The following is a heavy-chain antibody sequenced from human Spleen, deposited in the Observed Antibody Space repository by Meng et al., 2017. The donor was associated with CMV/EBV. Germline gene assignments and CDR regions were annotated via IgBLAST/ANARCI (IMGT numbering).Heavy chain of an antibody. CDR2: ISSTSFYI. CDR3: ARDDSGGYSQGHYYVMDV. CDR1: GFTFSSYE. Sequence: GESLKISCAASGFTFSSYEMNWVRQAPGKGLEWVSYISSTSFYIYYADSVKGRFTISRDNAKNSLYLQMNSLRAEDTAVYYCARDDSGGYSQGHYYVMDVWGQGTTVTVSS. V-gene: IGHV3-21*05. D-gene: IGHD1-26*01. J-gene: IGHJ6*02.